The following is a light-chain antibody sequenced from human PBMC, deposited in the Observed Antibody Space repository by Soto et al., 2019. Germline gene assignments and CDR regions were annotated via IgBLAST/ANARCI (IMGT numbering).Light chain of an antibody. CDR3: QQRSNWPIT. J-gene: IGKJ5*01. CDR1: QSVSSY. V-gene: IGKV3-11*01. CDR2: DAS. Sequence: IFLTQSPATLSLSPGERHKLSCRASQSVSSYLAWCQQKPGQAPRLLIYDASNRATGIPARFSGSGSGTDFTLTISSLEPEDFAVYYCQQRSNWPITFGQGTRLEIK.